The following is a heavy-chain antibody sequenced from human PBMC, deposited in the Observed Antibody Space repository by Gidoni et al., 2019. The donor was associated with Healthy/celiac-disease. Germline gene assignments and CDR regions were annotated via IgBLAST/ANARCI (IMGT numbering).Heavy chain of an antibody. CDR3: ARDGEGSSGWCFDY. Sequence: QVQLVESGGGVVQPGRSLSLSCAASGFTFSSYARPWVRQAPGKGLEWVAVISYDGSNKYYADSVKGRFTISRDNSENTMYLQMNSLRAEDTAVYYCARDGEGSSGWCFDYWGQGTLVTVSS. D-gene: IGHD6-19*01. CDR2: ISYDGSNK. CDR1: GFTFSSYA. V-gene: IGHV3-30-3*01. J-gene: IGHJ4*02.